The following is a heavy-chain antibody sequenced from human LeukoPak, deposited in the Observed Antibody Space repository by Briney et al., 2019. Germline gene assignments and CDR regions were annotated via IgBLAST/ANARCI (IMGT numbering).Heavy chain of an antibody. V-gene: IGHV3-48*01. J-gene: IGHJ6*03. D-gene: IGHD2-15*01. Sequence: GGSLRLSCAASGFTFSSYSMNWVRQAPGKGLEWVSYISSSSSTIYYADSVKGRFTISRDNAKNSLYLQMNSLRAEDTAVYYCAREELLLYYYYYMDVWGKGTTVTVSS. CDR2: ISSSSSTI. CDR3: AREELLLYYYYYMDV. CDR1: GFTFSSYS.